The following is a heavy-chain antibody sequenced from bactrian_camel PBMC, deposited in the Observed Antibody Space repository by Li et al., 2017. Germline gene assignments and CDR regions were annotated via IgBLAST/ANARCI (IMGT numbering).Heavy chain of an antibody. D-gene: IGHD3*01. CDR1: GFSVHRWH. J-gene: IGHJ6*01. CDR3: AARMNMGLTATSDFGY. CDR2: IYTNGGST. Sequence: HVPLVESGGNLVQPGRSLRLSCAPSGFSVHRWHMGWVRQGPGKGLEWVASIYTNGGSTYYADSMKGRFTVSFDNAKNTMDLQANSLKPEDTAVYYCAARMNMGLTATSDFGYWGQGTQVTVS. V-gene: IGHV3-2*01.